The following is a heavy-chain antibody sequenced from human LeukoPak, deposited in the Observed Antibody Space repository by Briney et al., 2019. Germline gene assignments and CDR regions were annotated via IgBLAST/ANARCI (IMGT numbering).Heavy chain of an antibody. CDR1: GFTFTSSA. D-gene: IGHD3-3*01. CDR3: AADPNFWSGYYEETQFDP. J-gene: IGHJ5*02. Sequence: GASVKVSCKASGFTFTSSAMRWVRQARGQRLEWIGWIVVGSGNTNYAQKFQERVTITRDMSTSTAYMELSSLRSEDTAVYYCAADPNFWSGYYEETQFDPWGQGTLVTVSS. CDR2: IVVGSGNT. V-gene: IGHV1-58*02.